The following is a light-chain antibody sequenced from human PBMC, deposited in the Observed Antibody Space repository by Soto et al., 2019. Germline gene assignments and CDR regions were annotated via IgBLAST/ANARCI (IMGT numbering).Light chain of an antibody. J-gene: IGKJ1*01. Sequence: DIVLTQSPGTLSLSPGERATLSCRAGQTVRSSSLAWYQQKPGQAPRLLIFGASTRATGIPARFSGSGSGTEFTLTISSLQSEDFAVYYCQQYNNWPPWTFGQGTKVDIK. V-gene: IGKV3-15*01. CDR2: GAS. CDR3: QQYNNWPPWT. CDR1: QTVRSS.